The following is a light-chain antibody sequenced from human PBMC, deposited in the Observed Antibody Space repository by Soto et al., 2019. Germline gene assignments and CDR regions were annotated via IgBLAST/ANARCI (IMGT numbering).Light chain of an antibody. J-gene: IGKJ5*01. CDR1: QNISSW. CDR2: DAS. CDR3: QKRSNWPIT. Sequence: DIQMTQSPSTLSASVGDRVIITCRASQNISSWLSWYQQKPGKAPKLLIYDASNLETGVPSRFSGSGSGTHFTFTISSLEPEDFAVYYCQKRSNWPITFGQGTRLEI. V-gene: IGKV1-5*01.